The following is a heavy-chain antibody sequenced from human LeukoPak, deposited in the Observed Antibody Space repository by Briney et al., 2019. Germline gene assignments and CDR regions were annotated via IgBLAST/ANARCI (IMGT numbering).Heavy chain of an antibody. CDR2: ISYDGTNE. J-gene: IGHJ4*02. D-gene: IGHD4-23*01. V-gene: IGHV3-30*18. CDR3: AKPVGGYYFDY. CDR1: GFTFSNYG. Sequence: GGSLRLSCAGSGFTFSNYGMHWVRQAPGKGLEWVAIISYDGTNENYADSVKGRFTISRDNFKNTLYLQMNSLRDEDTAVYYCAKPVGGYYFDYWGQGTLVTVSS.